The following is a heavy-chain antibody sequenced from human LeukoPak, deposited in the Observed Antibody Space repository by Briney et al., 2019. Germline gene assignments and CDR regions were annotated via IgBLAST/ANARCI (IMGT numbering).Heavy chain of an antibody. CDR2: IIPIFGTA. CDR3: ASHRYDSKPDFDY. J-gene: IGHJ4*02. D-gene: IGHD3-22*01. Sequence: SVKVSCTASGGTFSSYAISWVRQAPGQGLEWMGGIIPIFGTANYAQKFQGKVTITADESTSTACMELSSLRSEDTAVYYCASHRYDSKPDFDYWGQGTLVTVSS. CDR1: GGTFSSYA. V-gene: IGHV1-69*13.